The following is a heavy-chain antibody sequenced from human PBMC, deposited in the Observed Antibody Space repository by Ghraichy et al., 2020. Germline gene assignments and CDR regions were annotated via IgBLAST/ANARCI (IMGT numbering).Heavy chain of an antibody. CDR3: ARGGAGMTAGLFDY. CDR2: TYYRAKWYD. D-gene: IGHD6-13*01. V-gene: IGHV6-1*01. Sequence: WLGRTYYRAKWYDDSAVAVRSRISVTPDTSTNQFSLQLNSVTPEDTAIYYCARGGAGMTAGLFDYWGQGTLVTVSS. J-gene: IGHJ4*02.